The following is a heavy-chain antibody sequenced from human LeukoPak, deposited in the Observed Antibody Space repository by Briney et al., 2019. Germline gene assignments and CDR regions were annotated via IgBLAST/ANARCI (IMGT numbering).Heavy chain of an antibody. V-gene: IGHV3-23*01. Sequence: PGGSLRLSCAASGLTFSSYAMSWVRQAPGKGLEWVSAISGSGGSTYYADSVKGRFTISRDNSKNTLYPQMNSLRAEDTAVYYCAKGPYYDFWSGYYMAPFDYWGQGTLVTVSS. CDR1: GLTFSSYA. D-gene: IGHD3-3*01. CDR2: ISGSGGST. J-gene: IGHJ4*02. CDR3: AKGPYYDFWSGYYMAPFDY.